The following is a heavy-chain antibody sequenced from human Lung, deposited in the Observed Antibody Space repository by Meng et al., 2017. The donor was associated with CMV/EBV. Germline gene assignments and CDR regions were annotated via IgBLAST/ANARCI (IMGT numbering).Heavy chain of an antibody. V-gene: IGHV4-4*02. CDR2: IYHSGST. Sequence: QVQLPESGPGLGTPSGTLSLTCAVSGGSISSSNWWSWVRQPPGKGLEWIGEIYHSGSTNYNPSLKSRVTISVDKSKNQFSLKLSSVTAADTAVYYCASFPPPGKQWLVTDYWGQGTLVTVSS. D-gene: IGHD6-19*01. CDR1: GGSISSSNW. J-gene: IGHJ4*02. CDR3: ASFPPPGKQWLVTDY.